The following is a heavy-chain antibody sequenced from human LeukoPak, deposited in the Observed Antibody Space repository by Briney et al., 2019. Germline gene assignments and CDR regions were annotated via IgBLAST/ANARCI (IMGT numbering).Heavy chain of an antibody. CDR1: GYIFTTNS. Sequence: ASVKVSCKASGYIFTTNSLVWVRQDPGQGLEWMGWINTNTGNPTYAQGFTGRFVFSLDTSVSTAYLQISSLKAEDTAVYYCARVPLTMVRGRVWFDPWGQGTLVTVSS. J-gene: IGHJ5*02. D-gene: IGHD3-10*01. CDR2: INTNTGNP. CDR3: ARVPLTMVRGRVWFDP. V-gene: IGHV7-4-1*02.